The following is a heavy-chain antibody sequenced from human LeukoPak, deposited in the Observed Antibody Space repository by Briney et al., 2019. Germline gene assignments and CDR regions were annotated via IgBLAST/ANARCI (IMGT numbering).Heavy chain of an antibody. CDR1: GYIFISYA. CDR2: INVGNGNT. Sequence: ASVKVSCKASGYIFISYAMHWVRQAPGQRLEWMGWINVGNGNTKYSQKFQGRVTITRDTSASTAYMELSSLRSEDTAVYYCARDRVVVTTSVFSYWGQGTQVTVSS. CDR3: ARDRVVVTTSVFSY. D-gene: IGHD2-21*02. V-gene: IGHV1-3*01. J-gene: IGHJ4*02.